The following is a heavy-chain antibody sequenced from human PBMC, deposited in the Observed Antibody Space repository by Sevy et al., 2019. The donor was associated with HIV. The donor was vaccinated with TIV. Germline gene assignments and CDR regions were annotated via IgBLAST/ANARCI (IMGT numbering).Heavy chain of an antibody. Sequence: ASVKVSCKVSGYTVTGLSMHWVRQAPGKGLEWMGSFDPEDGETIYAQRLQGRLTMTEDTSADTAYMELNGLRSDDTAIYYCATTKDYYESSGCPFDFWGQGTLVTVSS. CDR1: GYTVTGLS. CDR2: FDPEDGET. J-gene: IGHJ4*02. V-gene: IGHV1-24*01. D-gene: IGHD3-22*01. CDR3: ATTKDYYESSGCPFDF.